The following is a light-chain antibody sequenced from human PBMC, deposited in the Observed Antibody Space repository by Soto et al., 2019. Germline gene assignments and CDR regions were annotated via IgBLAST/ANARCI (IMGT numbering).Light chain of an antibody. J-gene: IGKJ3*01. Sequence: EIVLMQSPGTLSLSPGEGATLSCRASQSVNSNYLAWYQQKPGQAPTVLIFDTSRRATGVPDRCSGSGSGRDFTRNISRLDTDDFAVYYCPQYGSSPFTFGPGTKVNIK. V-gene: IGKV3-20*01. CDR2: DTS. CDR3: PQYGSSPFT. CDR1: QSVNSNY.